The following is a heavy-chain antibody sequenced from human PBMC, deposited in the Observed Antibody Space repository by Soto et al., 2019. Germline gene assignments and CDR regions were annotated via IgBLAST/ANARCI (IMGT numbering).Heavy chain of an antibody. D-gene: IGHD3-22*01. Sequence: GASVKVSCKASGYTFTSYGISWVRQAPGQGLEWMGWISAYNGNTNYAQKLQGRVTMTTDTSTSTAYMELRSLRSDDTAVYYCARVGTDYYDSSGYYYATVTPTNWFDPWGQGTLVTVSS. V-gene: IGHV1-18*04. CDR1: GYTFTSYG. CDR3: ARVGTDYYDSSGYYYATVTPTNWFDP. CDR2: ISAYNGNT. J-gene: IGHJ5*02.